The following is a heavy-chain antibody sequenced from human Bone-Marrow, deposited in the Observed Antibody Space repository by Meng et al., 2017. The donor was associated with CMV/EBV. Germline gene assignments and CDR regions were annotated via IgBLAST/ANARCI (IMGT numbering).Heavy chain of an antibody. J-gene: IGHJ5*02. Sequence: PTCSVSGGSISNYYWSWMRQPAGKGLEWIGRIYSSGSTNYNTSLKSRVTMSVDTSKNQFSLKLSSVTAADTAVYYCAREVGSGCFDPWGQGTLVTVSS. CDR2: IYSSGST. V-gene: IGHV4-4*07. CDR1: GGSISNYY. D-gene: IGHD1-26*01. CDR3: AREVGSGCFDP.